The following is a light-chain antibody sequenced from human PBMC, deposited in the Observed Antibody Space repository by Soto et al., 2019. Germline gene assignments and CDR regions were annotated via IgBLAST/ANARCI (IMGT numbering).Light chain of an antibody. CDR1: SSDVGGYNY. V-gene: IGLV2-14*01. Sequence: QSALTQPASVSGSPGQSITISCTGTSSDVGGYNYVSWYQQHPGKAPKLMIYDVSNRPSGVSNRFSGSKSGNTASLTISGLQAEDEADYYCSSYTSSTLGVVFGGGTQLTVL. CDR2: DVS. J-gene: IGLJ2*01. CDR3: SSYTSSTLGVV.